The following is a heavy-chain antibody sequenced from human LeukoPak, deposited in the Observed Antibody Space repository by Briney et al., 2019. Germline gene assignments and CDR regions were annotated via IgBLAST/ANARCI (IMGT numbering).Heavy chain of an antibody. CDR1: GGSISNYY. D-gene: IGHD2-15*01. J-gene: IGHJ3*02. CDR2: TYYSGSS. Sequence: SETLSLTCTVSGGSISNYYWSWIRQPPGKGLEWIGYTYYSGSSNYNPSLKSRVTISVDTSKNQFSLKLSSVTAADTAVYYCARGHCIAGICYYDAFDIWGQGAMVTVSS. V-gene: IGHV4-59*01. CDR3: ARGHCIAGICYYDAFDI.